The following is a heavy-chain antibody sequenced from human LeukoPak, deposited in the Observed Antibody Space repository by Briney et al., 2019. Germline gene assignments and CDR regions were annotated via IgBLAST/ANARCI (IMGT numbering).Heavy chain of an antibody. CDR2: IYYRGGT. V-gene: IGHV4-59*08. Sequence: SETLSFTCTVSGGSISSYYWSCIRQPPGKGLEWIGNIYYRGGTNYNPSLKSRLTISVDTSKNQFSLKLSSVTAADTAVYYCATSKLQLFPFDYWGQGTLVTVSS. J-gene: IGHJ4*02. CDR3: ATSKLQLFPFDY. CDR1: GGSISSYY. D-gene: IGHD3-10*01.